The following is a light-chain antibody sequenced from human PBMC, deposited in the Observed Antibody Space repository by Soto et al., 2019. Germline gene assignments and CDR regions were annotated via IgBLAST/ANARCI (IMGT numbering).Light chain of an antibody. CDR2: YDS. J-gene: IGLJ7*01. CDR3: QVWDSSSDHLAV. CDR1: NIGSKS. V-gene: IGLV3-21*04. Sequence: SYELTQPPSVSVAPGKTARITCGGNNIGSKSVHWYQQKPGQAPVLVIYYDSDRPSGIPERFSGSNSGNTATLTISRVEAGDKADYYCQVWDSSSDHLAVFGGGTQLTVL.